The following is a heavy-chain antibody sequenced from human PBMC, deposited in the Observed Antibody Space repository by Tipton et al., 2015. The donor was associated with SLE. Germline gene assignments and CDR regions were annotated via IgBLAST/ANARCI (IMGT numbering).Heavy chain of an antibody. V-gene: IGHV4-61*08. CDR3: ARGRGGGVTIFGVVTLYWYFDL. Sequence: TLSLTCTVSGGSISSGGYYWSWIRQHPGKGLEWIGYIYYSGSTNYNPSLKSRVTISVDTSKNQFSLKLSSVTAADTAVYYCARGRGGGVTIFGVVTLYWYFDLWGRGTLVTVSS. CDR2: IYYSGST. CDR1: GGSISSGGYY. J-gene: IGHJ2*01. D-gene: IGHD3-3*01.